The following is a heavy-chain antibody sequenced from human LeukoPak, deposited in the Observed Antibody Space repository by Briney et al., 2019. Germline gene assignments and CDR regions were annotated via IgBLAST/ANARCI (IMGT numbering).Heavy chain of an antibody. CDR1: GYTFTSYG. CDR2: ISPYNGNT. V-gene: IGHV1-18*01. D-gene: IGHD1-1*01. J-gene: IGHJ4*02. CDR3: ARRKGSDVPGNDY. Sequence: ASVKVSCKASGYTFTSYGISWVRQAPGQGLEWVGWISPYNGNTNYSPNLQGRLTLTTDTSTSTAYMELRRLRSDDTAVYYCARRKGSDVPGNDYWGQGTLVIVSS.